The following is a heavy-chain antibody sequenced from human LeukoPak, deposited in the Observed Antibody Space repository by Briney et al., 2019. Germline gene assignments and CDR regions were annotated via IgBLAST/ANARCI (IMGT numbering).Heavy chain of an antibody. J-gene: IGHJ3*02. CDR1: GFTFSSYA. CDR2: ISYDGSNK. Sequence: PGGSLRLSCAASGFTFSSYAMPWVRQAPGKGLEWVAVISYDGSNKYYADSVKGRFTISRDNSKNTLYLQMNSLRAEDTAVYYCARDPYYYGSGSRGDAFDIWGQGTMVTVSS. D-gene: IGHD3-10*01. CDR3: ARDPYYYGSGSRGDAFDI. V-gene: IGHV3-30*04.